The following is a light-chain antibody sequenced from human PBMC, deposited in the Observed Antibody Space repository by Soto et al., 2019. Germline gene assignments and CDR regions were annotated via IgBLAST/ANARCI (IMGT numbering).Light chain of an antibody. CDR3: QKYDSAPRT. CDR2: GAS. CDR1: QGFSNS. V-gene: IGKV1-27*01. J-gene: IGKJ4*01. Sequence: DIPMTQSPSSLTASIGDRVTISCRASQGFSNSLAWYQQKPGKVPTLLIYGASILQSGVPSRFSGSGSGTEFTLTISCLQPEDVATYFCQKYDSAPRTFGGGTKVEIK.